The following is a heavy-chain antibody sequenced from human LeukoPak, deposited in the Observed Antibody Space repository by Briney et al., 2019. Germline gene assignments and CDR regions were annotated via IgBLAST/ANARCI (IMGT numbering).Heavy chain of an antibody. CDR3: ALVSGSYYNDAFDI. J-gene: IGHJ3*02. V-gene: IGHV1-2*06. CDR2: INPNSGGT. CDR1: GYTFTGYY. D-gene: IGHD1-26*01. Sequence: ASVKVSCKASGYTFTGYYMHWVRQAPGHGLEWMGRINPNSGGTNYAQKFQGRVTMTRDTSISTAYMELSRLRSDDTAVYYCALVSGSYYNDAFDIWGQGTMVTVSS.